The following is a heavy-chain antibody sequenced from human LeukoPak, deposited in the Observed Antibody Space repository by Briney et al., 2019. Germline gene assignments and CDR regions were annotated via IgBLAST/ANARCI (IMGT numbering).Heavy chain of an antibody. D-gene: IGHD3-16*01. CDR2: IKQNGRDT. CDR3: ARGHLGLNY. Sequence: GGSLRLSCAVSGLTFSSFWMSWVRQAPGEGPEWVASIKQNGRDTYYMDSVKGRFTISRDNAENSLHLQMSSLRADDTAVYYCARGHLGLNYWGQGTLVTVSS. J-gene: IGHJ4*02. CDR1: GLTFSSFW. V-gene: IGHV3-7*03.